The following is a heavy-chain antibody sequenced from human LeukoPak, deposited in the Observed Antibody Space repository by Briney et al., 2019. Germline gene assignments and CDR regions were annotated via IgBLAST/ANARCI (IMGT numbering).Heavy chain of an antibody. V-gene: IGHV1-3*01. Sequence: ASVEVSCTASGYTFTNYIIHWVRQAPGQRLEWMGWINAGNGDTEYSHKFQGRVTSTRDTSASTAYMDLSSLRFEDTAVYYCARVVTRLREGAYQYDLDVWGQGTTVTVSS. CDR2: INAGNGDT. J-gene: IGHJ6*02. CDR3: ARVVTRLREGAYQYDLDV. D-gene: IGHD3-16*01. CDR1: GYTFTNYI.